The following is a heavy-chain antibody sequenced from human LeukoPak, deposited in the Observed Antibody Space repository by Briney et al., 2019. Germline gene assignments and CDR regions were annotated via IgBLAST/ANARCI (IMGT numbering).Heavy chain of an antibody. J-gene: IGHJ1*01. CDR2: IKSDGST. CDR1: GFTFSSYW. Sequence: PGGSLRLSCAASGFTFSSYWMHWVRDAPGKGLVWVSRIKSDGSTNYADSVKGRFTISRDNAKNTVSLQMNSLRAEDTGVYYCARAPSEIGGYYPEYFRHWGQGTLVTVSS. D-gene: IGHD3-22*01. V-gene: IGHV3-74*01. CDR3: ARAPSEIGGYYPEYFRH.